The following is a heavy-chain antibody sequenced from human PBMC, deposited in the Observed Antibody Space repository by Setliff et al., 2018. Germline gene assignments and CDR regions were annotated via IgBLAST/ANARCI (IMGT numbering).Heavy chain of an antibody. Sequence: SETLSLTCTVSGGSISSSSYYWGWIRQPPGKGLEWIGTICYSGSTYYNPSLKSRVTISLDTSKNQFSLKLSSVTAADTAVYYCARGSYYDSSGYSPDFFDYWGQGTLVTVSS. CDR2: ICYSGST. J-gene: IGHJ4*02. V-gene: IGHV4-39*07. CDR1: GGSISSSSYY. CDR3: ARGSYYDSSGYSPDFFDY. D-gene: IGHD3-22*01.